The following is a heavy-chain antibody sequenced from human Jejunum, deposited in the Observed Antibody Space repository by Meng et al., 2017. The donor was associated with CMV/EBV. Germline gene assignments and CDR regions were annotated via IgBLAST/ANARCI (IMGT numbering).Heavy chain of an antibody. CDR2: ISSHNGNT. CDR3: ARDLDTYYYGSGTFLSDY. D-gene: IGHD3-10*01. J-gene: IGHJ4*02. CDR1: TFGDYG. Sequence: TFGDYGISRVRQAPGQGLEWMGWISSHNGNTKYAQKVQDRVAMTTDTSTSTAYMELRGLRSDDTAVYYCARDLDTYYYGSGTFLSDYLGQGTLVTVSS. V-gene: IGHV1-18*01.